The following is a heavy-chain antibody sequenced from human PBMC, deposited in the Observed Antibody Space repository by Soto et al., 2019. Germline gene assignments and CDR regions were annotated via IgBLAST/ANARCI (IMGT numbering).Heavy chain of an antibody. CDR2: IYPGDHET. V-gene: IGHV5-51*01. J-gene: IGHJ4*02. Sequence: GESLKISCQSSGYTFANFWIGWVRQLPGKGLEWMGIIYPGDHETRYSPSFHGKVTISADRSITTAYLQWNSLEASVTACYFCARSPRSSPYFDYWGQGALVTVSS. D-gene: IGHD6-13*01. CDR1: GYTFANFW. CDR3: ARSPRSSPYFDY.